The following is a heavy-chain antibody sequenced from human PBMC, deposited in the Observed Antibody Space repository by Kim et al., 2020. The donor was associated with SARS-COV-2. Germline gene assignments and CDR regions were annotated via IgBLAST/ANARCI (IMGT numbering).Heavy chain of an antibody. V-gene: IGHV1-2*02. Sequence: ASVKVSCKASGYTFTGYYMHWVRQAPGQGLEWMGWINPNSGGTNYAQKFQGRVTMTRDTSISTAYMELSRLRSDDTAVYYCARITYSSSWSGYSYGSEYFQHWGQGTLVTVSS. CDR1: GYTFTGYY. CDR2: INPNSGGT. J-gene: IGHJ1*01. CDR3: ARITYSSSWSGYSYGSEYFQH. D-gene: IGHD5-18*01.